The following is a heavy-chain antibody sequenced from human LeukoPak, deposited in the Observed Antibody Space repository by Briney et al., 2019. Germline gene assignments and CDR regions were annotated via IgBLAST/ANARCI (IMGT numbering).Heavy chain of an antibody. J-gene: IGHJ3*02. D-gene: IGHD3-3*01. CDR3: ASSSYDFEAFDI. Sequence: SETLSLTCTVPGGSISSYYWSWIRQPPGKGLEWIGYIYYSGSTNYNPSLKSRVTISVDTSKNQFSLKRSSVTAADTAVYYCASSSYDFEAFDIWGQGTMVTVSS. CDR1: GGSISSYY. V-gene: IGHV4-59*01. CDR2: IYYSGST.